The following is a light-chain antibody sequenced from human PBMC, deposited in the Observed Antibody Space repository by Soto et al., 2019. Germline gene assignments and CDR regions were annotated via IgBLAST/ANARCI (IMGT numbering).Light chain of an antibody. CDR2: AAS. CDR1: QGIRND. V-gene: IGKV1-6*01. CDR3: LQDYNYPWT. Sequence: AIQMAQSPSCLSASVGDRITVTCRASQGIRNDLGWYQRKPGKAPKLLIYAASSLQSGVPSRFSGSGSGTDFTLTISSLQPEDFATYYCLQDYNYPWTFGQGTKVDIK. J-gene: IGKJ1*01.